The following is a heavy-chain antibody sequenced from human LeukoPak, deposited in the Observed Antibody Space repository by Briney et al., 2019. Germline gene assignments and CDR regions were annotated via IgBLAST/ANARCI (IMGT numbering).Heavy chain of an antibody. CDR1: GFTFTRFD. CDR2: IGTSGDA. V-gene: IGHV3-13*01. D-gene: IGHD2/OR15-2a*01. CDR3: AKGAAYSTTGRPYYFDY. Sequence: PGGSLRLSCVASGFTFTRFDMPWVRQPPGKSLQWVSSIGTSGDAYSLESVKGRFSISRDDAANSLHLQMSSLRADDTAVYYCAKGAAYSTTGRPYYFDYWGQGILVTVSS. J-gene: IGHJ4*02.